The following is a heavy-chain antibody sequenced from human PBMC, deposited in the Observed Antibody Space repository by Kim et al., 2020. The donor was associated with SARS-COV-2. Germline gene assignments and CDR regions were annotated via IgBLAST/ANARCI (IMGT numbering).Heavy chain of an antibody. D-gene: IGHD3-9*01. Sequence: AVSVKGRFTISRDNAWNNLYLQMNSLRAEGTAFYHCARDRYYDIPGCMDVWGQGTTVTVSS. CDR3: ARDRYYDIPGCMDV. J-gene: IGHJ6*02. V-gene: IGHV3-20*01.